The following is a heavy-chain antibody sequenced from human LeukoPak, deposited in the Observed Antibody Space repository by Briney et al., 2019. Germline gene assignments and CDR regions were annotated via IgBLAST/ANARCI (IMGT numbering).Heavy chain of an antibody. J-gene: IGHJ4*02. V-gene: IGHV3-74*01. CDR3: ARAAYGGNSDFHY. CDR1: GFTFSTYW. Sequence: GGSLRLSCAASGFTFSTYWMHWVRQAPGKGLVWVSRISSDGSIAINADSVEGRFTVSRDNAKNTLYLQMDSLRVEDTAVYYCARAAYGGNSDFHYWGQGTLVTVSS. CDR2: ISSDGSIA. D-gene: IGHD4-23*01.